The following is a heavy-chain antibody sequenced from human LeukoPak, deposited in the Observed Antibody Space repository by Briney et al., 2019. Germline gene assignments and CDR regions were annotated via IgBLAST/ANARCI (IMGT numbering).Heavy chain of an antibody. J-gene: IGHJ4*02. CDR2: ISSSSSTI. Sequence: PGGSLRFSCAASGFTFSSYSMNWVRQAPGKGLEWVSYISSSSSTIYYADSVKGRFTISRDNAKNSLYLQMNSLRAEDTAVYYCARGITGTDFDYWGQGTLVTVSS. CDR3: ARGITGTDFDY. CDR1: GFTFSSYS. V-gene: IGHV3-48*04. D-gene: IGHD1-20*01.